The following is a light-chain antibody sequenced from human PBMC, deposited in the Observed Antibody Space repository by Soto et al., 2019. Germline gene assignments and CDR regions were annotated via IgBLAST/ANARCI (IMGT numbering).Light chain of an antibody. CDR3: QQAASFPIT. J-gene: IGKJ5*01. Sequence: DIQVSQSPSTLSASVGDRVTITCRASQGIKNWLAWYQQKPGKAPNLLIYTGSSLQSGVPSRFSGSGSGTDFTLTINSLQPEDFATYYCQQAASFPITFGQGTRLEIK. CDR2: TGS. CDR1: QGIKNW. V-gene: IGKV1-12*01.